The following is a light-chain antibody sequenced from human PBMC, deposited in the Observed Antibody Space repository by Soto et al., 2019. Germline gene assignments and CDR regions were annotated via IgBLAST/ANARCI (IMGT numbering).Light chain of an antibody. J-gene: IGKJ1*01. CDR1: ESISRW. V-gene: IGKV1-5*01. Sequence: IQMTQSPYTLSASVGDRVTITCRASESISRWLAWYQQEPGKAPKLLIYAASSLESGEPQRFSGSGSGTEITLTISSLQTDDFSTYYCQQYHSYWTFGQGTKVDIK. CDR3: QQYHSYWT. CDR2: AAS.